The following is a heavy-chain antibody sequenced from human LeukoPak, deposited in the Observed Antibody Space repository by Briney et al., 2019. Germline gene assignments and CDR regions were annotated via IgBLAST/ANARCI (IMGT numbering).Heavy chain of an antibody. J-gene: IGHJ4*02. D-gene: IGHD5-18*01. CDR1: GYTFTGYY. CDR3: ARGLGGVDTAMVSDY. CDR2: INPNSGNT. Sequence: GALVKVSCKASGYTFTGYYMHWVRQAPGQGLEWMGWINPNSGNTGYAQKFQGRVTMTRNTSISTAYVELSSLRSEDTAVYYCARGLGGVDTAMVSDYWGQGTLVTVSS. V-gene: IGHV1-8*02.